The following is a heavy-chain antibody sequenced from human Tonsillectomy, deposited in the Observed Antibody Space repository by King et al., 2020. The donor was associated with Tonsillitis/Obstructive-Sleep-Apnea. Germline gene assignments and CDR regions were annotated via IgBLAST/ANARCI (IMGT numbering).Heavy chain of an antibody. Sequence: VQLQESGPGLVKPSETLSLTCTVSGGSISGYYWSWIRQPPGKGLEWIGYIYYSGNTNYNPSLKSRVTLSVDTSKNQFSLKLSSVTAADTAVYYCARDFEYITPAGYYYYYMDVWGKGTTVTVSS. D-gene: IGHD6-6*01. J-gene: IGHJ6*03. V-gene: IGHV4-59*01. CDR3: ARDFEYITPAGYYYYYMDV. CDR2: IYYSGNT. CDR1: GGSISGYY.